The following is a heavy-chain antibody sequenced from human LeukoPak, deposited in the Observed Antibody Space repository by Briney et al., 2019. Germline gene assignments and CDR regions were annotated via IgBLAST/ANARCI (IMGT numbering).Heavy chain of an antibody. Sequence: SVKVSCKASGYTFTSYDISWVRQAPGQGLEWMGGIIPIFGTANYAQKFQGRVTITADESTSTAYMELSSLRSEDTAVYYCATGYSGYDFPDYYYGMDVWGQGTTVTVSS. CDR3: ATGYSGYDFPDYYYGMDV. J-gene: IGHJ6*02. CDR2: IIPIFGTA. V-gene: IGHV1-69*13. CDR1: GYTFTSYD. D-gene: IGHD5-12*01.